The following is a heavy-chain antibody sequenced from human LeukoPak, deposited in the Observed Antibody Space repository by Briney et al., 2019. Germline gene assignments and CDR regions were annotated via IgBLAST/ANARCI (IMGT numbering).Heavy chain of an antibody. D-gene: IGHD6-19*01. Sequence: GGSLRLSCAASGFTFSSYWMSWVRQAPGKGLEWVANIKQDGSEKYYVDSVKGRFTISRDNAKNSLYLQMNSLRAEDTAVYYCARDLDSVAGTPFDYWGQGTLVTVSS. CDR2: IKQDGSEK. CDR3: ARDLDSVAGTPFDY. CDR1: GFTFSSYW. J-gene: IGHJ4*02. V-gene: IGHV3-7*01.